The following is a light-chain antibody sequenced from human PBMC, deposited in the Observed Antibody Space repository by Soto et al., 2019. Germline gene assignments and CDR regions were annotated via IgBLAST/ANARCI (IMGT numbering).Light chain of an antibody. V-gene: IGKV3-15*01. CDR2: GAY. CDR1: QSVSNN. CDR3: QQYNNWPPIT. J-gene: IGKJ5*01. Sequence: ENVFTQSPATLSLSPGARATPPLRASQSVSNNLAWPQQKPGQAPRLLIYGAYTRATGIPARFSGSGSGTEFTLTVSSLQSEDFAVYYCQQYNNWPPITFGQGTRLEI.